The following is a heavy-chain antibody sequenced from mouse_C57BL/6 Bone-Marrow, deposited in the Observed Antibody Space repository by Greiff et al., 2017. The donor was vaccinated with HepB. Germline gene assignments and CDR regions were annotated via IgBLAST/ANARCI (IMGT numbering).Heavy chain of an antibody. Sequence: EVHLVGSGGGLVKPGGSLKLSCAASGFTFSSYAMSWVRQTPEKRLEWVATISDGGSYTYYPDNVKGRFTISRDNAKNNLYLQMSHLKSEDTAMYYCARGKIYFDYWGQGTTLTVSS. CDR2: ISDGGSYT. J-gene: IGHJ2*01. CDR1: GFTFSSYA. CDR3: ARGKIYFDY. V-gene: IGHV5-4*01.